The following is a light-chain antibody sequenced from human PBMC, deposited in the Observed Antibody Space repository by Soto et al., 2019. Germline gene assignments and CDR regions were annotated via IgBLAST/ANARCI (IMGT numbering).Light chain of an antibody. Sequence: DIQMTQSPSSLSASVGDRVTITCRASQSITTYLNWYRQKPGKAPKLLIYAASSLQSGVPSRFSGSGSETEFTLSISSLQPEDFATYFCQQSYTSWWTFGQGTKVDI. CDR3: QQSYTSWWT. J-gene: IGKJ1*01. CDR2: AAS. V-gene: IGKV1-39*01. CDR1: QSITTY.